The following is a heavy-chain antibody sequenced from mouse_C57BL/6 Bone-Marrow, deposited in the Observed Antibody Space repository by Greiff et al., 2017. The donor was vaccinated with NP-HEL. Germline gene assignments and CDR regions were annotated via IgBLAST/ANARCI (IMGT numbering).Heavy chain of an antibody. V-gene: IGHV1-5*01. Sequence: VQLQQSGTVLARPGASVKMSCKTSGYTFTSYWMHWVKQRPGQGLEWIGAIYPGNSDTSYNQKFKGKAKLTAVTSASTAYMELSSLTNEDSAVYYCTLLITTVVARYFDVWGTGTTVTVSS. CDR3: TLLITTVVARYFDV. D-gene: IGHD1-1*01. CDR2: IYPGNSDT. J-gene: IGHJ1*03. CDR1: GYTFTSYW.